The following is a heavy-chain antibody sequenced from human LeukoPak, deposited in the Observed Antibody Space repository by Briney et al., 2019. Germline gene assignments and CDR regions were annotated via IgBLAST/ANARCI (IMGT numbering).Heavy chain of an antibody. CDR1: GFTVSSNY. CDR2: IYSGGST. J-gene: IGHJ4*02. D-gene: IGHD3-9*01. CDR3: ARGSGYFDWPPVYGREYYFDY. Sequence: GGSLRLSCAASGFTVSSNYMSWVRQAPGEGLEWVSVIYSGGSTHYADSVKGRFTLSRGKAKTTLYLQMNSLRAEDTAVYYCARGSGYFDWPPVYGREYYFDYWGQGTLVTVSS. V-gene: IGHV3-66*01.